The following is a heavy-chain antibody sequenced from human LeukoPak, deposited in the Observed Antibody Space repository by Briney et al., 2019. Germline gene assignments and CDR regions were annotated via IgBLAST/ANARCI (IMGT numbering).Heavy chain of an antibody. CDR2: INHSGST. J-gene: IGHJ4*02. CDR3: ARLNGDY. Sequence: PSETLSLTCAVYGGSFSGYYWSWIRQPPGKGLEWIGEINHSGSTNYNPSLKSRVTISLDTSKNQFSLKVNSVTAADTAVYYCARLNGDYWGQGTLVTVSS. CDR1: GGSFSGYY. D-gene: IGHD1-1*01. V-gene: IGHV4-34*01.